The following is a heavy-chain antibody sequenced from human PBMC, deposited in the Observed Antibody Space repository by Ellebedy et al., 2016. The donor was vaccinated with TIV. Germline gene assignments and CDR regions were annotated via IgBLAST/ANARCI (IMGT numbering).Heavy chain of an antibody. CDR2: IWYDGSNK. J-gene: IGHJ4*02. CDR3: ARTPPRSYGRAYYFDY. D-gene: IGHD1-26*01. CDR1: GFTFSSYG. Sequence: PGGSLRLSCAASGFTFSSYGMHWVRQAPGKGLEWVAVIWYDGSNKYYADSVKGRFTISRDNSKNPLYLQMNSLRAEDTAVYYCARTPPRSYGRAYYFDYWGQGTLVTFSS. V-gene: IGHV3-33*01.